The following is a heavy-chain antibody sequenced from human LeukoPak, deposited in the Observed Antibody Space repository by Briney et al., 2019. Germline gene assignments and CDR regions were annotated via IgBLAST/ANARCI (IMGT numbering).Heavy chain of an antibody. CDR2: ISGSGGST. V-gene: IGHV3-23*01. CDR1: GFTFSSYA. CDR3: ASNWGGYYYYGMDV. D-gene: IGHD7-27*01. J-gene: IGHJ6*02. Sequence: GGSLRLSCAASGFTFSSYAMSWVRQAPGKGLEWVSAISGSGGSTYYADSVKGRFTISRDNSKNTLYLQMNSLRAEDTAVYYCASNWGGYYYYGMDVWGQGTTVTVSS.